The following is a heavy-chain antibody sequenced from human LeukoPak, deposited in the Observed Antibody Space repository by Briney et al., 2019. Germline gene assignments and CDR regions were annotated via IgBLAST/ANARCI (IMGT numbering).Heavy chain of an antibody. CDR1: GFTFSSYA. CDR3: ARGVYHFDY. V-gene: IGHV3-7*01. CDR2: MKPDGSEI. J-gene: IGHJ4*02. Sequence: GGSLRLSCAASGFTFSSYAMSWVRQAPGKGLEWVANMKPDGSEIYYVDSVKGRFTISRDNAKNSLYLQMNSLRAEDTAVYYCARGVYHFDYWGQGTLVTVSS.